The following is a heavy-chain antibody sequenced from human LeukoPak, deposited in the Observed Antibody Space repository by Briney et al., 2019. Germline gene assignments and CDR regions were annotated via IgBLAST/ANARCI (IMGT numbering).Heavy chain of an antibody. CDR3: AKRVDTDRSDLKAAFDV. J-gene: IGHJ3*01. CDR1: GDSIRSDY. D-gene: IGHD3-22*01. CDR2: VLYDGRT. V-gene: IGHV4-39*01. Sequence: SETLSLTCTVPGDSIRSDYWGWIRQTPGKGLEWIASVLYDGRTFYNPSLKSRLTMSVDTSKKQFSLRLTSVTAADTAIYYCAKRVDTDRSDLKAAFDVGGQGTMVTVSS.